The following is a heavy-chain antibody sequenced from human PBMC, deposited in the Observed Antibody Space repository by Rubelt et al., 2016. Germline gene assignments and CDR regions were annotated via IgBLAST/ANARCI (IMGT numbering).Heavy chain of an antibody. CDR2: IYYSGST. J-gene: IGHJ4*02. Sequence: QVQLQESGPGLVKPSETLSLTCSVSDGSIGPYYWSWIRQPPGKGLEWIGYIYYSGSTNYNPSLKSRVTISVDTSKNQISLKLTSVTAADTAVYYCASSWYRFDYWGQGTRVTVSS. D-gene: IGHD6-13*01. V-gene: IGHV4-59*08. CDR1: DGSIGPYY. CDR3: ASSWYRFDY.